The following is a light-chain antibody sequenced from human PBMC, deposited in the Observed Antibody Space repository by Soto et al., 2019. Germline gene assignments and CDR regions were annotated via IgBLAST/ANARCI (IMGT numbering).Light chain of an antibody. J-gene: IGKJ1*01. CDR1: QSVSSS. CDR2: GAS. Sequence: EVVMTQSPATLPLSPGERTTLSCRASQSVSSSLAWYQQKPGQAPRLLIHGASTRAAGIPDRVSGSGPETEFTLTISSLQAEGFAIYYCQQYNNWWSFGQGTKVEIK. V-gene: IGKV3-15*01. CDR3: QQYNNWWS.